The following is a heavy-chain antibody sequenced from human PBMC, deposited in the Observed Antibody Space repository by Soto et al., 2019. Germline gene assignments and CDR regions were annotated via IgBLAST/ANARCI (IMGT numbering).Heavy chain of an antibody. J-gene: IGHJ6*02. V-gene: IGHV1-69*13. CDR2: IIPIFGTA. CDR3: AIAARPRGNYYYYYGMDV. D-gene: IGHD6-6*01. Sequence: SVKVSCKASGVTFSSYAISWVRQAPGQGLEWMGGIIPIFGTANYAQKFQGRVTITADESTSTAYMELSSLRSEDTAVYYCAIAARPRGNYYYYYGMDVWGQGTTVTVS. CDR1: GVTFSSYA.